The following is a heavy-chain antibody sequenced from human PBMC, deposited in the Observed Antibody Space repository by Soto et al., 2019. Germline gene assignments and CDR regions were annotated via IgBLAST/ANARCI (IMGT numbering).Heavy chain of an antibody. CDR3: AKDRGGDCSDDACYFGGDY. V-gene: IGHV3-30*18. D-gene: IGHD2-15*01. CDR1: GFTFRFYG. Sequence: GGSLRLSCAASGFTFRFYGMHWVRQPPGKGLECVAVISHDGSNAFYADSVKGRFTISRDNSKNMLYLQMNSLKPEDTAVYYCAKDRGGDCSDDACYFGGDYRGRGNLVTVSS. CDR2: ISHDGSNA. J-gene: IGHJ4*02.